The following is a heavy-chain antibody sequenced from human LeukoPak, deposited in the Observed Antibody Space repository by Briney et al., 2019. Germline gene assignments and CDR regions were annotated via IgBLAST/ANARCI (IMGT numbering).Heavy chain of an antibody. Sequence: SETLSLTCAVSGYSISSGYYWGWIRQPPGKGLEWIGSIYHSGSTYYNPSLRSRVTISVDTSKNQFSLKLSSVTAADTAMYYCARISLYSSRRGYFDYWGQGTLVTVSS. J-gene: IGHJ4*02. CDR1: GYSISSGYY. CDR3: ARISLYSSRRGYFDY. CDR2: IYHSGST. V-gene: IGHV4-38-2*01. D-gene: IGHD6-13*01.